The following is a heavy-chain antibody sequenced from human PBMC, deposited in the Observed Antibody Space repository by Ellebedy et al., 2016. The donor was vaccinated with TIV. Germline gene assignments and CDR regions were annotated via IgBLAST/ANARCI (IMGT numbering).Heavy chain of an antibody. CDR2: IKQDGSEK. CDR3: ARHTDYALDY. CDR1: GFTFSIYW. J-gene: IGHJ4*02. Sequence: PGGSLRLSCAASGFTFSIYWMSLVRQAPGKGLECVANIKQDGSEKSYVDSVKGRFTISRDNAKNSLHLQMNGLRAEDTAVYYCARHTDYALDYWGQGALVTVSS. V-gene: IGHV3-7*01. D-gene: IGHD4-17*01.